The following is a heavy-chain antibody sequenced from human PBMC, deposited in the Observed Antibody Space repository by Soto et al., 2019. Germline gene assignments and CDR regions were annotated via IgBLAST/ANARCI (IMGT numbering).Heavy chain of an antibody. CDR2: INHSGST. CDR3: ARGRCSATYCYSNFDS. Sequence: PSETLSLTCAVYGWSFSGYYWSWIRQPPGKGLEWIGEINHSGSTNYNPSLKSRVTMSADTSKGQFSLKLSAVTAADTAVYYCARGRCSATYCYSNFDSWGQGTLVTVSS. J-gene: IGHJ4*02. V-gene: IGHV4-34*01. CDR1: GWSFSGYY. D-gene: IGHD2-15*01.